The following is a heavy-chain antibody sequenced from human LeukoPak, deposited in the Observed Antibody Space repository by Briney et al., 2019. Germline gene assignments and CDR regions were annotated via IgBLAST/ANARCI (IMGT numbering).Heavy chain of an antibody. D-gene: IGHD3-10*01. CDR2: INPNSGGT. CDR3: ARDFEVRGVADY. Sequence: ASVKVSCKASGYTFTGYYMHWVRQAPGQGLEWMGRINPNSGGTNYAQKFQSRVTMTRDTSISTAYMELSRLRSDDTAVYYCARDFEVRGVADYWGQGTLVTVSS. J-gene: IGHJ4*02. V-gene: IGHV1-2*06. CDR1: GYTFTGYY.